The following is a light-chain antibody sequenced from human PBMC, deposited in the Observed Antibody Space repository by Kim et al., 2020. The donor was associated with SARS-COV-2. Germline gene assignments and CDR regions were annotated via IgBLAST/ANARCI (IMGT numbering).Light chain of an antibody. J-gene: IGLJ3*02. CDR3: QSYDGNNWV. CDR2: EDH. CDR1: SGSIAREY. Sequence: GKPVAISWTRSSGSIAREYVQWYQQRPGSAPTTVIYEDHQRPSGVPDRFSGSIDSSSNSASLTISGLKTGSEAGYYCQSYDGNNWVFGGGTKLTVL. V-gene: IGLV6-57*03.